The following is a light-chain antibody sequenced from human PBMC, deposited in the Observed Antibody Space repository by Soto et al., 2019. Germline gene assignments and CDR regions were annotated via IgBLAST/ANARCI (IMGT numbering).Light chain of an antibody. CDR2: LNN. CDR3: AAWDDSLSGPV. CDR1: NSNIGGNY. Sequence: QSVLTQPPSASGTPGQRVSISCSGTNSNIGGNYVYWYQHVPGKAPKLLISLNNQRPSGVPDRFSGSKSGTSASLAISGLRSEDESHSYCAAWDDSLSGPVLGGVTKVNVL. V-gene: IGLV1-47*02. J-gene: IGLJ2*01.